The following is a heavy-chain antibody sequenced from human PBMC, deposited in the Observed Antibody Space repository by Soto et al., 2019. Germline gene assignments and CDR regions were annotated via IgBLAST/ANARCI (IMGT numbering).Heavy chain of an antibody. J-gene: IGHJ5*02. CDR2: TYYRSTWSY. CDR3: AKYRDSYGNTCYSGEFDP. V-gene: IGHV6-1*01. D-gene: IGHD2-15*01. CDR1: GDSVSTNSAT. Sequence: SQTLSLTCAISGDSVSTNSATWDWIRQSPSRGLEWLGRTYYRSTWSYDYAVSVQGRITINPDTSNNQFSLKLTSVTAADTAVYYCAKYRDSYGNTCYSGEFDPWGQGTLVTVSS.